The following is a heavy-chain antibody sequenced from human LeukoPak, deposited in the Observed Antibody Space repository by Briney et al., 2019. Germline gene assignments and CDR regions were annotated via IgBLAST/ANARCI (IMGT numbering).Heavy chain of an antibody. D-gene: IGHD1-14*01. CDR3: ARDITGSFDY. J-gene: IGHJ4*02. CDR1: GDSISSSSYY. Sequence: SETLSLTCTVSGDSISSSSYYWGWIRQPPGKGLEWIGSICYSGSTYYNPSLKSRVTISVDTSKNQFSLKLSSVTAADTAVYYCARDITGSFDYWGQGNLVTVSS. V-gene: IGHV4-39*07. CDR2: ICYSGST.